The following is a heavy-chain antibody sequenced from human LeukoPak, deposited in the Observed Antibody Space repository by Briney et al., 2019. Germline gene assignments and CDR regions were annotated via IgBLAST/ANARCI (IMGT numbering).Heavy chain of an antibody. CDR2: ISASGASN. D-gene: IGHD3-3*01. J-gene: IGHJ4*02. Sequence: PGGSLRLSCTASGFTFSSYTMNWVRQTPGKGLEWVSGISASGASNYYAESVKGRFTISRHNPKNTLYLEMSSLRGEDTAVYYCAKIPGQFLEWNSRYFDYWGQGTLVTVSS. V-gene: IGHV3-23*01. CDR3: AKIPGQFLEWNSRYFDY. CDR1: GFTFSSYT.